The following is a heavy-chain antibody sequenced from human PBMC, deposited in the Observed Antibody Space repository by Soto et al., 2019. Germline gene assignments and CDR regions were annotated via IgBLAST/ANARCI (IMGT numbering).Heavy chain of an antibody. J-gene: IGHJ5*02. CDR3: TRDASPDSSSRGCFDP. CDR2: ISSNSAYI. CDR1: GFTFRSFT. Sequence: GGSVRLSCAASGFTFRSFTMNWVRQAPGKGLEWVSTISSNSAYIYYTDALRGRFTISRDNAKNSLHLQMNSLRAEDTAVYYCTRDASPDSSSRGCFDPSGRLTRVTVSS. D-gene: IGHD6-13*01. V-gene: IGHV3-21*01.